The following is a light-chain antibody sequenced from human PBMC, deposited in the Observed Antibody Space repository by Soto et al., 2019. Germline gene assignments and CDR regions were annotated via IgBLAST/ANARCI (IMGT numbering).Light chain of an antibody. J-gene: IGKJ1*01. V-gene: IGKV1-5*01. CDR2: GAS. CDR3: QQYNDYSTWT. Sequence: DNQVTQSPSTLSASVGGRVTITCRASQSVGTWVAWYQQKPGKAPKLLIYGASNLESGVPSRFSGSGSGTEFTLTISSLQPDDFATYYCQQYNDYSTWTFGQGTKVDIK. CDR1: QSVGTW.